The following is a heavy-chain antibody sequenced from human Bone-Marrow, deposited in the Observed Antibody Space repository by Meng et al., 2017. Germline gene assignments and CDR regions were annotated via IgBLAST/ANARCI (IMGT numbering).Heavy chain of an antibody. Sequence: GGSLRLSCAASGFTFSRYWMTWVRQAPGKGLEWVANIKQDESEKFYVDSVKGRFTISRDNAKNSLFLQMNSLRAEDTALYYCARDHSSSWYYFDYWGQGTLVTVSS. CDR2: IKQDESEK. D-gene: IGHD6-13*01. CDR1: GFTFSRYW. V-gene: IGHV3-7*03. CDR3: ARDHSSSWYYFDY. J-gene: IGHJ4*02.